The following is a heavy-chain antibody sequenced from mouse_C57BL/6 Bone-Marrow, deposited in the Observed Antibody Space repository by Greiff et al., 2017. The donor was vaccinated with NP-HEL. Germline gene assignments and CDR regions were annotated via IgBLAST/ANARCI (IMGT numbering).Heavy chain of an antibody. CDR1: GYTFTSYG. J-gene: IGHJ4*01. CDR2: IYPRSGNT. V-gene: IGHV1-81*01. CDR3: ARDYGSSYAMDY. Sequence: QVQLQQSGAELARPGASVKLSCKASGYTFTSYGISWVKQRTGQGLEWIGEIYPRSGNTYYNEKFKGKATLTADKSSSTAHMELRSLTSEDSAVYFCARDYGSSYAMDYWGQGTSVTVSS. D-gene: IGHD1-1*01.